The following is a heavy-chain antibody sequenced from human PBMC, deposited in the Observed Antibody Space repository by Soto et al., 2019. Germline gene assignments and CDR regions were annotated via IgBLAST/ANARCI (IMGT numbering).Heavy chain of an antibody. CDR2: MNPNSGNT. J-gene: IGHJ4*02. D-gene: IGHD2-15*01. CDR1: GYTFTSYD. V-gene: IGHV1-8*01. CDR3: ARGRVVAATVDY. Sequence: ASVKVSCKASGYTFTSYDINWVRQATGQGLEWMGWMNPNSGNTGYAQKFQGRVTMTRNTSISTAYMELSSLRSEDTAVYYCARGRVVAATVDYWGQGTLVTVS.